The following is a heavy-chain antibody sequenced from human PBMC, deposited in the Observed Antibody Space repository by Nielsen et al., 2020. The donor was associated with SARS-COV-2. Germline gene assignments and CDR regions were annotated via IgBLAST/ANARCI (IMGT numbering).Heavy chain of an antibody. CDR2: IYYSGST. J-gene: IGHJ4*02. D-gene: IGHD4-17*01. V-gene: IGHV4-31*03. Sequence: SETLSLTCTVSGGSISSGGYYWSWIRQHPGKGLEWIGYIYYSGSTYYNPSLKSRVTMSVDTSKNQFSLKLSSVTAADTAVYYCARAPRMTTVTHFDYWGQGTLVTVSS. CDR3: ARAPRMTTVTHFDY. CDR1: GGSISSGGYY.